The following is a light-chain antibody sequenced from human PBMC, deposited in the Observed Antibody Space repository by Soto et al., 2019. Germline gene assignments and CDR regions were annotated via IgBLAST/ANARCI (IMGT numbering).Light chain of an antibody. CDR1: SSDIGGYDY. CDR2: EVS. Sequence: QSALTQPPSASGSPGQSVTISCTGTSSDIGGYDYVSWYQQHPGEAPKLMIFEVSKRPSGVPDRSSGSKSGNTASLTVSGLQTEDEADYYCSSFAGSNDVIFGGGTQLTVL. CDR3: SSFAGSNDVI. J-gene: IGLJ2*01. V-gene: IGLV2-8*01.